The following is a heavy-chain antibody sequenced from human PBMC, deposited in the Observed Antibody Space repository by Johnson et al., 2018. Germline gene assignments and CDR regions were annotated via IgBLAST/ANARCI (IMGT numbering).Heavy chain of an antibody. Sequence: QVQLVQSGGGVVQPGRSLRLSCAASGFSFSIYGMHWVRQAPGKGLEWVAVISYDGSNKYYADSVKGRFTISRDNSKNTLYLQMNSMRAEDTAVYYCASRTDYGDYAVYMDVWGKGTTVTVSS. V-gene: IGHV3-30*03. CDR2: ISYDGSNK. CDR3: ASRTDYGDYAVYMDV. D-gene: IGHD4-17*01. CDR1: GFSFSIYG. J-gene: IGHJ6*03.